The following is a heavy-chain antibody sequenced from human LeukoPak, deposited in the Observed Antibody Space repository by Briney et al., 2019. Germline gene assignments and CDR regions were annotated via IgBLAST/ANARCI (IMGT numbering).Heavy chain of an antibody. J-gene: IGHJ4*02. V-gene: IGHV3-48*03. CDR2: ITSSGDIK. CDR1: GFTFTTYE. CDR3: ARDIYGDEDFDY. Sequence: WGSLRLSCATSGFTFTTYEMNWVRQAPGKGLEWVSYITSSGDIKTYADPVKGRFTMSRDDAKNSVYLQMNSLRPEDTAVYYCARDIYGDEDFDYWDQGTLVSVSS. D-gene: IGHD3-10*01.